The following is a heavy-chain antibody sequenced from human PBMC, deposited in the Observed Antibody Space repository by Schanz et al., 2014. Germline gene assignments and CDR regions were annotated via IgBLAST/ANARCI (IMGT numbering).Heavy chain of an antibody. Sequence: EVQLVESGGDLVQPGRSLRLSCAASGFTFDEYGMHWVRQAPGKGLEWVSGISWNGGFIAYGDAVKGRFTISRDNSKKTLYLQMNSLRAEDTAVYYCARDMLRRYGALEIWGRGTMVTVS. J-gene: IGHJ3*02. CDR3: ARDMLRRYGALEI. V-gene: IGHV3-9*01. CDR1: GFTFDEYG. CDR2: ISWNGGFI. D-gene: IGHD1-1*01.